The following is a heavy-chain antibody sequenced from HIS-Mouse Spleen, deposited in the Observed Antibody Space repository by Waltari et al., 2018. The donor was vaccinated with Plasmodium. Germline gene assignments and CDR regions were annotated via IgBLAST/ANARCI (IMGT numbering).Heavy chain of an antibody. CDR3: ARGRVLGTSSGYFDL. Sequence: QVQLQQWGAGLLKPSETLSLTCAVYGGSSSGYSWRWIRQPPGKGLEWIGEINHSGSTNYNPSLKSRVTISVDTSKNQFSLKLSSVTAADTAVYYCARGRVLGTSSGYFDLWGRGTLVTVSS. CDR1: GGSSSGYS. V-gene: IGHV4-34*01. J-gene: IGHJ2*01. CDR2: INHSGST. D-gene: IGHD3-10*01.